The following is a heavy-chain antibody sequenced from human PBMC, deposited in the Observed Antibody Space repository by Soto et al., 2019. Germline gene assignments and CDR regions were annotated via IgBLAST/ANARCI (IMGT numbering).Heavy chain of an antibody. J-gene: IGHJ4*02. Sequence: AASVKVSCKASGYTFTHYYIHWVRQAPGQGLEWMGIINPNGGITTYAQKFRAGFSMTRDTSTSTVYLELSSLRSEDSAVYYCATSVNSAMAFDYWGQGXLVTVSS. D-gene: IGHD5-18*01. CDR1: GYTFTHYY. CDR2: INPNGGIT. V-gene: IGHV1-46*01. CDR3: ATSVNSAMAFDY.